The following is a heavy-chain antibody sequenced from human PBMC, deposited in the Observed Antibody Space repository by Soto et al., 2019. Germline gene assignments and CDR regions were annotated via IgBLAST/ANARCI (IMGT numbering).Heavy chain of an antibody. CDR2: INHSGST. D-gene: IGHD2-15*01. CDR3: AGGYCSGGSCHTNWFDP. CDR1: GGSFSGYY. Sequence: QVQLQQWGAGLLKPSETLSLTCAVYGGSFSGYYWSWIRQPPGKGLEWIGEINHSGSTNYNPSLKSRVTISVDTSKNQFSLKLSSVTAADTAVYYCAGGYCSGGSCHTNWFDPWGQGTLVTVSS. V-gene: IGHV4-34*01. J-gene: IGHJ5*02.